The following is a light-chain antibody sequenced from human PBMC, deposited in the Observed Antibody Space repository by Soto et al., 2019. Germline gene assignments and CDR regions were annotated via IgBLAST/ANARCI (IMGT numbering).Light chain of an antibody. CDR3: QQYGRSPFT. CDR2: GAS. CDR1: QSVSSSY. V-gene: IGKV3-20*01. Sequence: EVVLTQSPATLSLSPGERATLSCRASQSVSSSYLAWYQQKPGQAPRLLIYGASSRATGIPDRFSGSGSGTDFTLTITRLEPEDFAVYSCQQYGRSPFTFGPGTKVDIK. J-gene: IGKJ3*01.